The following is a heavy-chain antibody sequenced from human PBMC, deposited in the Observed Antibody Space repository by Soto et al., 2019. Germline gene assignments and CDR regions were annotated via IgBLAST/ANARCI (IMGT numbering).Heavy chain of an antibody. CDR1: GGSISSGCYY. CDR2: IYYSGST. CDR3: ARGCSGGSCYNNYGMDV. D-gene: IGHD2-15*01. V-gene: IGHV4-31*03. J-gene: IGHJ6*02. Sequence: SETLSLTCTVSGGSISSGCYYWSWIRQHPGKGLEWIGYIYYSGSTYYNPSLKSRVTISVDTSKNQFSLKLSSVTAADTAVYYCARGCSGGSCYNNYGMDVWGQGTTVTVSS.